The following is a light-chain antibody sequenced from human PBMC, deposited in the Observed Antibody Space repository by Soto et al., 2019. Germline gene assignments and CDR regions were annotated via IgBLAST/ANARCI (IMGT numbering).Light chain of an antibody. V-gene: IGKV4-1*01. CDR1: QSVLYSSNNQNY. J-gene: IGKJ4*01. CDR3: QQYYSSPLT. Sequence: DFVMTQSPDSLAVSLGERVTISCKSSQSVLYSSNNQNYLAWYQQKAGQPPKLLIYWASSRESGVPDRFSGSGSGTDFTLTISSLQAEDVAVYYCQQYYSSPLTFGGGTKAEIK. CDR2: WAS.